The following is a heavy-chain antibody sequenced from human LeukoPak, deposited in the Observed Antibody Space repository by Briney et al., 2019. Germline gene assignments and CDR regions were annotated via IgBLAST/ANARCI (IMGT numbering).Heavy chain of an antibody. J-gene: IGHJ4*02. D-gene: IGHD5-18*01. CDR1: GYTFTGYY. CDR2: INPNSGGT. CDR3: ARDGGNSYAPDY. Sequence: ASVKVSCKASGYTFTGYYMHWVRQAPGQGLEWMGWINPNSGGTNYAQKFQGRVTMTRDTSTSTAYMELSRLRSDDTAVYYCARDGGNSYAPDYWGQGTLVTVSS. V-gene: IGHV1-2*02.